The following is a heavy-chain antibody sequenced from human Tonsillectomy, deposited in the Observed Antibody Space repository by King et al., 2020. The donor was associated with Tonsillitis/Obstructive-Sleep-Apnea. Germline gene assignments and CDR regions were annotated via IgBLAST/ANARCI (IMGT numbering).Heavy chain of an antibody. Sequence: VQLVESGGGVVQPGRSLRLSCAASGFTFSRYAVHWVRQAPGKGLEWVAVISYDGSNYYYADSVKGRFTISRDNSKSTLFLQMNSLRVEDTAVYYCARAQGGVVVAETRIKVGPFDTWGEGTLVTVSS. D-gene: IGHD2-15*01. CDR3: ARAQGGVVVAETRIKVGPFDT. J-gene: IGHJ4*02. CDR1: GFTFSRYA. V-gene: IGHV3-30*01. CDR2: ISYDGSNY.